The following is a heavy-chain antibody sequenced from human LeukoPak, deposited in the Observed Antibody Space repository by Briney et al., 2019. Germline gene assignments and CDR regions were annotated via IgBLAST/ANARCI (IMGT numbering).Heavy chain of an antibody. CDR3: ARSKDILTGYCFDY. CDR2: IYYSGST. Sequence: PSETLSLTCTVSGGSFSNYWSWIRQPPGKGLEWIVYIYYSGSTNYNPSLKSRVTISVDTSKNQFSLKLSSVTAADTAVYYCARSKDILTGYCFDYWGQGTLVTVSS. J-gene: IGHJ4*02. V-gene: IGHV4-59*01. CDR1: GGSFSNY. D-gene: IGHD3-9*01.